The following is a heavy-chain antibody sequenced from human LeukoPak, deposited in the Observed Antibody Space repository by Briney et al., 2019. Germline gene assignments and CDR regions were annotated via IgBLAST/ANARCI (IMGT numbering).Heavy chain of an antibody. V-gene: IGHV3-30*02. CDR2: IRYDGSHE. J-gene: IGHJ4*01. CDR3: AKPSGSGVDY. D-gene: IGHD1-26*01. CDR1: GFTFSTHD. Sequence: GGSLRLSCGASGFTFSTHDMHWVRQAPGKGLEWVTFIRYDGSHEYYADSVKGRFTISRDNSKNTLYLQMNSVRSEDTALYYCAKPSGSGVDYWGQGTRVTVSS.